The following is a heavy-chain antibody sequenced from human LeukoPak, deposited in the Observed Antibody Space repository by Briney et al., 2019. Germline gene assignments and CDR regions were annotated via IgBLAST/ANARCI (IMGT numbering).Heavy chain of an antibody. D-gene: IGHD3-3*01. J-gene: IGHJ6*02. V-gene: IGHV1-18*01. CDR2: ISAYNGNT. Sequence: PTASVKVSCKASGYTFTSYGISWVRQAPGQGLEWMGWISAYNGNTNYAQKLQGRVTMTTDTSTSTAYMELRSPRSDDTAVYYCARDPFYDFWSGYYPYYYGMDVWGRGTTVTVSS. CDR1: GYTFTSYG. CDR3: ARDPFYDFWSGYYPYYYGMDV.